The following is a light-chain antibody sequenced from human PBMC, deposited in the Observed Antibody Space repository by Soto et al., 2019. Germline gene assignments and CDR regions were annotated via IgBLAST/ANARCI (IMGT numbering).Light chain of an antibody. CDR3: QQYGSSNT. CDR2: GAS. Sequence: VLTHSKGNLSLSTGEIANCSCMASQTVSRSALAWYQQKPGQAPRLLIYGASNRATGIPDRFSGSGSGTDFTLTISRLEPEDFEVYYCQQYGSSNTVGQGTKVDI. CDR1: QTVSRSA. J-gene: IGKJ2*01. V-gene: IGKV3-20*01.